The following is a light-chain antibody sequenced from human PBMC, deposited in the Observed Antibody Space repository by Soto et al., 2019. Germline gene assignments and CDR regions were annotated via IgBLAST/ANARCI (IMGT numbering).Light chain of an antibody. CDR3: QQYDHYPVT. CDR2: QAS. Sequence: DVQMTQSPSTLSAFVGDRVTITCRASQSITIWLAWYQQKPGKAPKLLIRQASDLESGVPSRFSGRGSGTDFTLTISSLQPDDLANYYCQQYDHYPVTFGQGTKVEIK. J-gene: IGKJ2*01. V-gene: IGKV1-5*03. CDR1: QSITIW.